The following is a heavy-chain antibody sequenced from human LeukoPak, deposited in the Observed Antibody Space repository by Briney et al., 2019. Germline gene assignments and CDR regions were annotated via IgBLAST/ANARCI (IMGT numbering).Heavy chain of an antibody. J-gene: IGHJ4*02. CDR1: GYTFTGYY. CDR3: AREMYRRYPSYYDSSGYYPIDY. V-gene: IGHV1-2*02. D-gene: IGHD3-22*01. Sequence: ASVKVSCKASGYTFTGYYMHWVRQAPGQGLEWMGWINPNSGGTNYAQKFQGRVTMTRDTSISTAYMELSRLRSDDTAVYYCAREMYRRYPSYYDSSGYYPIDYWGQGTLVTVSS. CDR2: INPNSGGT.